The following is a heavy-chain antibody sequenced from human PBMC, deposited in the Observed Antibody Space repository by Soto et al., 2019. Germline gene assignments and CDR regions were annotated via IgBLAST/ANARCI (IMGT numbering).Heavy chain of an antibody. CDR2: IYYSGST. J-gene: IGHJ4*02. CDR3: ARIVLTMLRGVIITYYFEY. Sequence: SETLSLTCTVSGGSISSGDYYWSWIRQPPGKGLEWIGYIYYSGSTYYNPSLKSRVTISVDTSKNQFSLKLSSVTAADTAVYYCARIVLTMLRGVIITYYFEYWGQG. V-gene: IGHV4-30-4*01. CDR1: GGSISSGDYY. D-gene: IGHD3-10*01.